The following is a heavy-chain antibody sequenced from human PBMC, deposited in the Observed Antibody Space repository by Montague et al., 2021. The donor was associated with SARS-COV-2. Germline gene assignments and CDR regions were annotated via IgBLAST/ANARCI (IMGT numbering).Heavy chain of an antibody. V-gene: IGHV4-34*01. CDR3: ARGPRITMIVVVITDIWFDP. J-gene: IGHJ5*02. CDR1: GGSVSDYY. Sequence: SETLSLTCAVYGGSVSDYYWSWIRQPPGKGLEWIGGINHSGSTNYNPSXXCRVTTSVDTSKNQFSLKLTSVTAADTAVYYCARGPRITMIVVVITDIWFDPWGQGTLVTVSS. D-gene: IGHD3-22*01. CDR2: INHSGST.